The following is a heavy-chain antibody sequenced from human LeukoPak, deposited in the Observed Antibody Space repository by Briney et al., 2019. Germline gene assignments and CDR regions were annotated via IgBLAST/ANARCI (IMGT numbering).Heavy chain of an antibody. CDR2: ISGSGGST. D-gene: IGHD6-6*01. CDR1: GFTFSSYA. Sequence: GGSLRLSCAASGFTFSSYAMSWVRQAPGKGLEWVSAISGSGGSTYYVDSVKGRFTISRDNSKNTLYLQMNSLRAEDTAVYYCARDEQLVHGFDYWGQGTLVTVSS. J-gene: IGHJ4*02. V-gene: IGHV3-23*01. CDR3: ARDEQLVHGFDY.